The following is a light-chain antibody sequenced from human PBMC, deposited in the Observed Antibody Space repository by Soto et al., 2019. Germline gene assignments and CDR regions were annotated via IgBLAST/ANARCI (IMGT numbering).Light chain of an antibody. CDR2: DVS. V-gene: IGLV2-14*03. CDR3: ASYTTSSTYV. CDR1: SSDVGGFNY. Sequence: QSALTQPASVSGSPGQSIAISCTGTSSDVGGFNYVSWYQQHPGKAPKFMIYDVSSRPSGVSDCFSGSKSGNTASLTISGLQAEDEADYYCASYTTSSTYVFGTGTKVTVL. J-gene: IGLJ1*01.